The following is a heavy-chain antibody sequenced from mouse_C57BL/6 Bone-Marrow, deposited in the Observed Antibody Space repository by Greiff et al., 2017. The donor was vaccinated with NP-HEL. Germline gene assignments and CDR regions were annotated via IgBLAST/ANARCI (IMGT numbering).Heavy chain of an antibody. CDR3: ARSIYYYGEDY. D-gene: IGHD1-1*01. Sequence: VMLVESGAELVKPAASVKISCKASGYAFSSYWMNWVKQRPGKGLEWIGQIYPGDGDTNYNGKFKGKATLTADKSSSTAYMQLSSLTSEDSAVYFCARSIYYYGEDYWGQGTTLTVSS. CDR1: GYAFSSYW. V-gene: IGHV1-80*01. J-gene: IGHJ2*01. CDR2: IYPGDGDT.